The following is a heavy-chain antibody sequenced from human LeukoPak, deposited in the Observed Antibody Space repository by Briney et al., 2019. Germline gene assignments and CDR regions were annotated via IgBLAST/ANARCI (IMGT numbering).Heavy chain of an antibody. CDR1: GFTFGSYA. CDR2: ISSNGGST. CDR3: AREGLDYYGSGSYSDDAFDI. Sequence: PGESLRLSCRGTGFTFGSYAMHWVRQAPGKGLEYVSAISSNGGSTYYANSVKGRFTISRDNSKNTLYLQMGSLRAEDMAVYYCAREGLDYYGSGSYSDDAFDIWGQGTMVTVSS. D-gene: IGHD3-10*01. J-gene: IGHJ3*02. V-gene: IGHV3-64*01.